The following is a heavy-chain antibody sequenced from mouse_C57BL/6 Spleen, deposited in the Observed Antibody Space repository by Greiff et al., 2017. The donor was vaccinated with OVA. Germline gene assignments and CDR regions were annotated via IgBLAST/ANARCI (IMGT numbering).Heavy chain of an antibody. V-gene: IGHV1-66*01. CDR2: IYPGSGNT. CDR1: GYSFTSYY. J-gene: IGHJ2*01. D-gene: IGHD3-2*02. CDR3: ARVDSAGSYYLDY. Sequence: QVQLQQSGPELVKPGASVKISCKASGYSFTSYYIHWVKQRPGQGLEWIGWIYPGSGNTKYNEKFKGKATLTADTSSSTAYMQLSSLTSEDSAVDYGARVDSAGSYYLDYWGQGTTLTVSS.